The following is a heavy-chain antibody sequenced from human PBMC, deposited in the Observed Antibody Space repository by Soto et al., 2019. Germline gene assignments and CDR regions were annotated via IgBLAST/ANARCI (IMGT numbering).Heavy chain of an antibody. J-gene: IGHJ6*02. CDR2: ISYDGSNK. Sequence: GGSLRLSYPASGFTFSSYAMHRVRQAPGKGLECVAVISYDGSNKYYADSVKDRFTISRDNSKNTLYLQMNSLRAEDTAVYYCARGAGFWSGNYGMDVWGQGTTVTVSS. V-gene: IGHV3-30-3*01. D-gene: IGHD3-3*01. CDR1: GFTFSSYA. CDR3: ARGAGFWSGNYGMDV.